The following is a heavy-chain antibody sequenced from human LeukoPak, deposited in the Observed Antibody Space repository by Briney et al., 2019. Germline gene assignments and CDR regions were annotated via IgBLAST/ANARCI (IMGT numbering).Heavy chain of an antibody. CDR3: ARDRASVTNGLDI. CDR2: IYTSGST. V-gene: IGHV4-4*07. CDR1: GGSISSYY. J-gene: IGHJ3*02. Sequence: PSETLSLTCTVSGGSISSYYWSWIRPPAGKGLEWIGCIYTSGSTNYNPSLKSRVTMSVDTPKNQFSLKLGSVTAADTDVYYCARDRASVTNGLDIWGQGTMVTVAS. D-gene: IGHD4-17*01.